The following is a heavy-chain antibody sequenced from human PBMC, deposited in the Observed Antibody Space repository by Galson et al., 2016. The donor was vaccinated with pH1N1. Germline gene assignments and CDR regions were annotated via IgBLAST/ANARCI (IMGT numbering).Heavy chain of an antibody. J-gene: IGHJ3*02. CDR2: ISGSGGRK. CDR3: AKGGYGDYGLDVFDI. V-gene: IGHV3-23*01. CDR1: GSNSDYN. Sequence: SLRLSCAASGSNSDYNMSWVRLAPGKGLEWVSSISGSGGRKHYADSVQGRFTISRDNSKNTLYLQMNSLRAGDTALYFCAKGGYGDYGLDVFDIWGQGIMVIVSS. D-gene: IGHD4-17*01.